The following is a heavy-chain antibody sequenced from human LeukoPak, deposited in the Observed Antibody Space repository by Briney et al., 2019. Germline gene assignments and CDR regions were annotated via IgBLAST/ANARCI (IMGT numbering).Heavy chain of an antibody. CDR2: INSDGSWT. CDR1: GNYL. V-gene: IGHV3-74*01. J-gene: IGHJ4*02. CDR3: VSFYETY. D-gene: IGHD2/OR15-2a*01. Sequence: GGSLRLSCAASGNYLMHWFRQAPGKGLVWVSHINSDGSWTSYADSVKGRFTISKDNAKNTVYLQMNNPRAEDTAVYYCVSFYETYWGRGTLVTVSS.